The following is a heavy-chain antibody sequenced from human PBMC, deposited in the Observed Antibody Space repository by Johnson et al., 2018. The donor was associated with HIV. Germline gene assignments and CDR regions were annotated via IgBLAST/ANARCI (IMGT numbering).Heavy chain of an antibody. CDR3: TTYSIIHAFDI. V-gene: IGHV3-15*01. D-gene: IGHD6-13*01. CDR2: IKSKTDGGTT. Sequence: VQLVESGGGVVQPGRSLRLSCAASGFTFSNAWMSWVRQAPGKGLEWVGRIKSKTDGGTTDYAAPVKGRFTISRDDSKNTLYMQMNSLKTEDTSVYYCTTYSIIHAFDICGQGTMVTVSS. J-gene: IGHJ3*02. CDR1: GFTFSNAW.